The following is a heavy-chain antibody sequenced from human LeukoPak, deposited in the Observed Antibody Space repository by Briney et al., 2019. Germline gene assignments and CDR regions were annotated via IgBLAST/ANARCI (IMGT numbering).Heavy chain of an antibody. V-gene: IGHV3-48*03. CDR2: ISSSGSTI. J-gene: IGHJ4*02. CDR1: GFTFSSYE. Sequence: PGGSLRLSCAASGFTFSSYEMNWVRQAPGKGLEWVSYISSSGSTIYYADSVKGRFTISRDNAKNSLYLQMNSLRAEDTALYYCARASNGDYLDFDYWGQGTLVTVSS. CDR3: ARASNGDYLDFDY. D-gene: IGHD4-17*01.